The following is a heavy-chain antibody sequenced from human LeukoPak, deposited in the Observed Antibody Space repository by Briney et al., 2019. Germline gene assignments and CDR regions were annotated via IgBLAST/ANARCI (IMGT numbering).Heavy chain of an antibody. D-gene: IGHD4/OR15-4a*01. V-gene: IGHV4-59*01. CDR3: ARDSWDYIAMDV. J-gene: IGHJ6*02. CDR2: VHHTGSA. Sequence: WSWIRQSXGXXLEWIGYVHHTGSADYNPSLRSRATISLDTSKNQFSLKLTSATAADTAVYYCARDSWDYIAMDVWGPGTTVIVSS.